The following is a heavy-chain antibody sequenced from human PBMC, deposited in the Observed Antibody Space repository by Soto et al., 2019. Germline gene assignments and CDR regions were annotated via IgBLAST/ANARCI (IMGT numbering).Heavy chain of an antibody. Sequence: EVQLLESGGGLVQPGGSLRLSCAASGFTFSSYAMSWVRLAPGKGLEWVSIIGGSGGNIYYAASVKGRFTISRDNSKNTLYLQMNSLRAEDTALYYCARDRYCSGGSCFSDCWGQGTLVTDSS. CDR2: IGGSGGNI. V-gene: IGHV3-23*01. J-gene: IGHJ4*02. CDR3: ARDRYCSGGSCFSDC. D-gene: IGHD2-15*01. CDR1: GFTFSSYA.